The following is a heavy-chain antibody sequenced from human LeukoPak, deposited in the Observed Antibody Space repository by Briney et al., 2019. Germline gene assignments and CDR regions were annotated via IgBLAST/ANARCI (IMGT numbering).Heavy chain of an antibody. V-gene: IGHV3-69-1*01. CDR1: GGSFRAYF. Sequence: TSETLSLTCAVHGGSFRAYFWSWIRQAPGKGPERVSSISRDNSHIYYANSVKGRFTISRDNTKSSLFLQMNSLRAEDTAVYYCAKYRMGEFPPYDSGGQGALVTVSS. J-gene: IGHJ4*02. CDR3: AKYRMGEFPPYDS. CDR2: ISRDNSHI. D-gene: IGHD3-16*01.